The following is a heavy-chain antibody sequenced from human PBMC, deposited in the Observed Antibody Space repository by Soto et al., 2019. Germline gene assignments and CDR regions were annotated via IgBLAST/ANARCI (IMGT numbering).Heavy chain of an antibody. CDR1: GFTFSSYS. J-gene: IGHJ6*02. D-gene: IGHD2-2*01. CDR3: ARVSRRYCSSTYCSLDV. V-gene: IGHV3-21*01. CDR2: VSSSSSHI. Sequence: GGSLRLSCVASGFTFSSYSMNWVRQAPGKGLEWVSSVSSSSSHIFYADSVKGRFTISRDNAKNSLYLQMTSLRVEDTAVFYCARVSRRYCSSTYCSLDVWGQGTAVTVSS.